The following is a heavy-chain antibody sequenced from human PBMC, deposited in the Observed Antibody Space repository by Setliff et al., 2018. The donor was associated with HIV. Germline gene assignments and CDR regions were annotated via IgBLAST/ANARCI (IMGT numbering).Heavy chain of an antibody. CDR1: GGSISSGSYH. V-gene: IGHV4-61*02. CDR3: LRLYRGSSTKEKSDS. D-gene: IGHD2-2*01. J-gene: IGHJ4*02. CDR2: FYTSGST. Sequence: SETLSLTCTVSGGSISSGSYHWSWIRQPAGKGLEWIGRFYTSGSTNYNPSLKSRVTISVEKSKNQFSLNLSSVTAADTAVYFCLRLYRGSSTKEKSDSWGQGVLVTVSS.